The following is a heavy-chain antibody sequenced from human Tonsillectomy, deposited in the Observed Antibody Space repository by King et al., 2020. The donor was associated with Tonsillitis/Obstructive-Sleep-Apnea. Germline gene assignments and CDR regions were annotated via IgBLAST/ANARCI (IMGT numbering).Heavy chain of an antibody. Sequence: QLVQSGGGLVQPGGSLRLSCAASGFTFSSYEMNWVRQAPGKGLEWVSYISSSGSTIYYADSVKGRFTISRDNAKNSLYPQMNSLRAEDTAVYYCARVQLWLRGFDYWGQGTLVTVSS. CDR3: ARVQLWLRGFDY. V-gene: IGHV3-48*03. D-gene: IGHD5-18*01. J-gene: IGHJ4*02. CDR1: GFTFSSYE. CDR2: ISSSGSTI.